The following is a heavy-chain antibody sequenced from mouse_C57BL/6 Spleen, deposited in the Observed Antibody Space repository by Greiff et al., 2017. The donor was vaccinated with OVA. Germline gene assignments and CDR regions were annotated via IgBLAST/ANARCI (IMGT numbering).Heavy chain of an antibody. V-gene: IGHV1-22*01. CDR3: ARSGYYGSSYHYYAMDY. Sequence: VQLQQSGPELVKPGASVKMSCKASGYTFTDYNMHWVKQSHGKSLEWIGYINPNNGGTSYNQKFKGKATLTVNKSSSTAYMELRSLTSEDSAVYYCARSGYYGSSYHYYAMDYWGQGTSVTVSS. CDR2: INPNNGGT. D-gene: IGHD1-1*01. CDR1: GYTFTDYN. J-gene: IGHJ4*01.